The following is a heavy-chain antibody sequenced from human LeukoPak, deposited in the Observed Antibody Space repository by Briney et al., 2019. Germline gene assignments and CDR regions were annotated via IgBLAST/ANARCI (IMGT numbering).Heavy chain of an antibody. Sequence: PSETLSLTCAVYGGSFSGYYWSWIRQPPGKGLEWIGEINHSGSTNYNPSLKSRVTISVDTSKNQFSLRLTSVTAADTAMYYCARAPYIRTWYQLPRGEDYWGQGTLVIVST. CDR1: GGSFSGYY. D-gene: IGHD2-2*01. CDR2: INHSGST. CDR3: ARAPYIRTWYQLPRGEDY. V-gene: IGHV4-34*01. J-gene: IGHJ4*02.